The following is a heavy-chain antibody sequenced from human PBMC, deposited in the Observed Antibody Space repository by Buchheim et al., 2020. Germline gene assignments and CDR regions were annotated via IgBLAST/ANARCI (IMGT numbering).Heavy chain of an antibody. J-gene: IGHJ6*02. D-gene: IGHD3-10*01. CDR1: GFTFSNYA. Sequence: EVQLLESGGGLVQPGGSLRLSCAASGFTFSNYAMSWVRQAPGKGLEWVSSISDSGGSTYYADSVKGRFTISRDNSKNQLYMPMNSLRAEDAAVYYCAKADGSLPYGMGVWGQGTT. CDR3: AKADGSLPYGMGV. CDR2: ISDSGGST. V-gene: IGHV3-23*01.